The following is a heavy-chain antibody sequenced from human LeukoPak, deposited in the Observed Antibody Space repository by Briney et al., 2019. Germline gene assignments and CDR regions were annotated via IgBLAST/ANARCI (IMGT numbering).Heavy chain of an antibody. CDR3: ARVDRIAAAGADDY. Sequence: ASVKVSCKASGYTFTSYYMHWVRQAPGQGLXXXXXXNPSGGSTSYAQKFQGRVTMTRDTSTSTVYMELSSLRSEDTAVYYCARVDRIAAAGADDYWGQGTLVTVSS. V-gene: IGHV1-46*01. CDR2: XNPSGGST. CDR1: GYTFTSYY. D-gene: IGHD6-13*01. J-gene: IGHJ4*02.